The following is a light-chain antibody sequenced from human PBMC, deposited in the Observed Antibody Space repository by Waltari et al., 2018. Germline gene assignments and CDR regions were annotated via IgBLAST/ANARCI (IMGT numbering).Light chain of an antibody. V-gene: IGKV1-39*01. Sequence: EIQMTQSPSSLSASVGDRVAITCRTSQSISTYLNWYQQKPGKAPKLLISAASNLQSGVPSRFSGSGSGTDFTLTISSLQPEDFATYYCQQTYITPATFGQGTKVEIK. CDR2: AAS. CDR3: QQTYITPAT. J-gene: IGKJ1*01. CDR1: QSISTY.